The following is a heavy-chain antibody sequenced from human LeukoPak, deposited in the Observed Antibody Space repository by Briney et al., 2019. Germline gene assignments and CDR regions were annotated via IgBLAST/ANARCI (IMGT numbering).Heavy chain of an antibody. CDR2: IKQDGSEK. CDR1: GFTFSNYW. Sequence: SGGSLRLSCVASGFTFSNYWMSWVCQAPGKGLEWVANIKQDGSEKYYVDSVKGRFTISRDNAKNSLYLQMNSLRAEDTAVYYCARDGIIAVAGLDYWGQGTLVTVSS. CDR3: ARDGIIAVAGLDY. D-gene: IGHD6-19*01. J-gene: IGHJ4*02. V-gene: IGHV3-7*01.